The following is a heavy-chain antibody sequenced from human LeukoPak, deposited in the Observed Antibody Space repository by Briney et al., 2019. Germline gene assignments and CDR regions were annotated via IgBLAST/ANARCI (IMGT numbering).Heavy chain of an antibody. D-gene: IGHD5-18*01. CDR2: IRHDGSNK. Sequence: GGSLRLSCAASGFTFSSYGMHWVRQAPGKGLEWVTLIRHDGSNKYYADSVKGRFTISRDNANNMLYLHMNSLRPEDTALYYCAKDGRYTYGYVSFFDYWGQGALVTVSS. J-gene: IGHJ4*02. CDR1: GFTFSSYG. V-gene: IGHV3-30*02. CDR3: AKDGRYTYGYVSFFDY.